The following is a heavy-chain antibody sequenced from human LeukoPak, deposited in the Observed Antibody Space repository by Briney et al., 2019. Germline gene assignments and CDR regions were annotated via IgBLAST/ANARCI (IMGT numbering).Heavy chain of an antibody. J-gene: IGHJ6*03. CDR1: GGSISSGSYY. CDR2: IYTSGST. D-gene: IGHD6-25*01. CDR3: ARDLSGYGDYYMDV. V-gene: IGHV4-61*02. Sequence: SETLSLTCTVSGGSISSGSYYWSWIRQPAGKGLEWIGRIYTSGSTNYNPSLKSRVTISVDTSKNQFSLKLSSVTAADTAVYYCARDLSGYGDYYMDVWGKGTTVTVSS.